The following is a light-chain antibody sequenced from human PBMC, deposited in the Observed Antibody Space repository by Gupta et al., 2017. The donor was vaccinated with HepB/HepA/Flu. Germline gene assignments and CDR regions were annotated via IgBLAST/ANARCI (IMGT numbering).Light chain of an antibody. V-gene: IGKV1-9*01. CDR1: QGISSN. CDR3: QQIKSYPLIT. J-gene: IGKJ5*01. CDR2: AAS. Sequence: DIQLTQSPSFLSASVGDRVTITCRASQGISSNLAWYQQKPGKAPQLLIYAASTLQSGVPSRFSGSGYGTEVTLTFSSLQPEDFATYYCQQIKSYPLITFGQGTRLEIK.